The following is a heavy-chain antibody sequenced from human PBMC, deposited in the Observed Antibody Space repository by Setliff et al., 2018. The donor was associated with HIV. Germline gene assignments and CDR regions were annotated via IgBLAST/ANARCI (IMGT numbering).Heavy chain of an antibody. CDR1: GIPFTGAW. D-gene: IGHD2-21*01. CDR3: TTDMLWTGGDY. CDR2: IKNNTDGGTT. Sequence: SCEVSGIPFTGAWMNWVRQAPGKGLEWVGRIKNNTDGGTTDYAAPMQGRFTISRDDTKDTLYLQINSLRSEDTAVYYCTTDMLWTGGDYWGQGTLVTVSS. V-gene: IGHV3-15*07. J-gene: IGHJ4*02.